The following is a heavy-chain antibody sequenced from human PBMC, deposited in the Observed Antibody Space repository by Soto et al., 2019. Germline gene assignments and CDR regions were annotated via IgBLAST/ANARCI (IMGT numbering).Heavy chain of an antibody. CDR1: GYTFTGYY. CDR2: INPNNGGT. Sequence: ASVKVSCKASGYTFTGYYIHWVRHTPGQGLEWMGWINPNNGGTNYVQKFQGRVTMTRDTSISTAYMELRRLTSDDTAVYYCARDLPIVGTTTWDHWGQGTLVTVSS. V-gene: IGHV1-2*02. D-gene: IGHD1-26*01. CDR3: ARDLPIVGTTTWDH. J-gene: IGHJ4*02.